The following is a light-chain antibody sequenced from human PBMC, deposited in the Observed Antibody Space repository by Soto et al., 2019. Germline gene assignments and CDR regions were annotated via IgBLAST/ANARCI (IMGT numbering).Light chain of an antibody. Sequence: DIQMTQSPSSLSASVEDRVTITCRASQTISSWLAWYQQKPGKAPKLLIYKASTLKSGVPSRFSGSGSGTDFTLTISRLEPEDFAVYYCQQYGSSGTFGQGTKVDIK. CDR2: KAS. V-gene: IGKV1-5*03. CDR1: QTISSW. J-gene: IGKJ1*01. CDR3: QQYGSSGT.